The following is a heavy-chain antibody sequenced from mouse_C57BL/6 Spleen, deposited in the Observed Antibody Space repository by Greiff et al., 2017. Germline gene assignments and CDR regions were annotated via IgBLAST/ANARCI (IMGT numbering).Heavy chain of an antibody. Sequence: EVQLQQSGPELVKPGASVKISCKASGYSFTGYFMNWVMQSPGKSLEWIGRINPYNGDTFYNQKFKGKATLTVDKSSSTAHMQLRSLTSGDSAVYYCARECGSRWAWFAYWGQGTLVTVSA. CDR1: GYSFTGYF. J-gene: IGHJ3*01. D-gene: IGHD1-1*01. CDR2: INPYNGDT. CDR3: ARECGSRWAWFAY. V-gene: IGHV1-20*01.